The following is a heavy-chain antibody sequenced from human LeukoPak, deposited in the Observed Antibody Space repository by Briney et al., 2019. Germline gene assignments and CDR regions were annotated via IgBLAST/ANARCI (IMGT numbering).Heavy chain of an antibody. V-gene: IGHV1-2*02. D-gene: IGHD6-13*01. CDR1: GYTFTGYY. Sequence: ASVKVSCKASGYTFTGYYMHWVRQAPGQGLEWMGWISPNSGGTNYAQKFQGRVTMTRDTSISTAYMELSRLRSDDTAVYYCARVVKRPGYSSSWYSYWGQGTLVTVSS. J-gene: IGHJ4*02. CDR2: ISPNSGGT. CDR3: ARVVKRPGYSSSWYSY.